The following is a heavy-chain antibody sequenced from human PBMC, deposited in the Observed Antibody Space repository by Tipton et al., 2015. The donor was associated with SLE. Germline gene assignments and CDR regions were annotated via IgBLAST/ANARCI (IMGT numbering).Heavy chain of an antibody. Sequence: LRLSCTVSGGSISTYYWSWIRQPPGKGLEWIGYIYYSGSTNCNPSLKSRVTISVDTSKKEFSLNLTYVTAADTAVYYCARGVTLDVWGQGTTVIVSS. CDR2: IYYSGST. J-gene: IGHJ6*02. V-gene: IGHV4-59*08. D-gene: IGHD3-10*01. CDR3: ARGVTLDV. CDR1: GGSISTYY.